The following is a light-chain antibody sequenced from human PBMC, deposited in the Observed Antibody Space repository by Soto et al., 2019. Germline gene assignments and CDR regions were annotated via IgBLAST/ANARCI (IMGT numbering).Light chain of an antibody. J-gene: IGKJ1*01. Sequence: DIQVTQSPSTLSASVGDRVTITCRASQSISGWLAWYQQKPGKAPKLMIYDASSLESGVPSRFGGSGSGTEFTLPISSLQPDDFATYYCQQYNTYRTFGQGTKVDIK. CDR1: QSISGW. CDR3: QQYNTYRT. V-gene: IGKV1-5*01. CDR2: DAS.